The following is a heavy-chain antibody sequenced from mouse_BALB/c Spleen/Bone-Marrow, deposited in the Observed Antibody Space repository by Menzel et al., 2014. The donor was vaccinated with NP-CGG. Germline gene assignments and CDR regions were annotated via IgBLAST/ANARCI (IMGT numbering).Heavy chain of an antibody. J-gene: IGHJ3*01. CDR3: ARGNGFAY. CDR1: GSTFSSYT. Sequence: EVKLMESGGGLVQPGGSLKLSCAASGSTFSSYTMSWVRQTPEKRLDWVAYISNGGGSTYYPDTVKGRFTISRDNAKNTLYLQMSSLKSEDTAMYYCARGNGFAYWGQGTLVTVSA. V-gene: IGHV5-12-2*01. CDR2: ISNGGGST.